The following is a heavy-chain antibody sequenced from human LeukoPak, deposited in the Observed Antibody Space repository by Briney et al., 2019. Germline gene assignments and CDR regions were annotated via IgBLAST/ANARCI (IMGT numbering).Heavy chain of an antibody. CDR1: GFTVSSNY. CDR2: IYYSGST. V-gene: IGHV4-39*07. D-gene: IGHD3-10*01. J-gene: IGHJ4*02. CDR3: ARGSYYYGSGSYGLLDY. Sequence: GSLRLSCAASGFTVSSNYMSWVRQPPGKGLEWIGSIYYSGSTYYNPSLKSRVTISVDTSKNQFSLKLSSVTAADTAVYYCARGSYYYGSGSYGLLDYWGQGTLVTVSS.